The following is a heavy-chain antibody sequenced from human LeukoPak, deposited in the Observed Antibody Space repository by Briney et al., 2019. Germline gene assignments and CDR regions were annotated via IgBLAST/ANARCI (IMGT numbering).Heavy chain of an antibody. V-gene: IGHV4-31*03. J-gene: IGHJ4*02. CDR2: IYYSGST. Sequence: SETLSLTCTVSGGSISSGGYYWSWIRQHPGKGLEWIGYIYYSGSTYYNPSLKSRVTISVDTSKNQFSLKLSSVTAADTAVYYCARDAETYYYDSSGYIGLRYFDHWGQGTLVTVSS. D-gene: IGHD3-22*01. CDR1: GGSISSGGYY. CDR3: ARDAETYYYDSSGYIGLRYFDH.